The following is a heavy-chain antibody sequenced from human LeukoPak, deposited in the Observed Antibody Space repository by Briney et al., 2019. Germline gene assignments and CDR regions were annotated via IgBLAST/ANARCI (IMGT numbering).Heavy chain of an antibody. Sequence: SETLSLTCTVSGGSISSYYWSWIRQPPGKGLEWIGYIYYSGSTNYNPSLKSRVTISVDASKNQFSLKLSSVTAADTAVYYCARAFGGSYTDAFDIWGQGTMVTVSS. J-gene: IGHJ3*02. CDR1: GGSISSYY. CDR2: IYYSGST. V-gene: IGHV4-59*01. CDR3: ARAFGGSYTDAFDI. D-gene: IGHD1-26*01.